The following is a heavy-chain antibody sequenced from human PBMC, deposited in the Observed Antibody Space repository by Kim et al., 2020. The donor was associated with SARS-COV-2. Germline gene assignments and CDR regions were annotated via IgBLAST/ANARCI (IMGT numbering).Heavy chain of an antibody. Sequence: GGSLRLSCSASGFTFSDYAIHWVRRAPGMGLQYVSATTRDGDGSFYADSVKDRFTIFRDNSKNTLFLQMSGLRVEDTAVYYCVIYGRNYGAVHWGQGTLVTVSS. CDR1: GFTFSDYA. D-gene: IGHD1-7*01. CDR3: VIYGRNYGAVH. CDR2: TTRDGDGS. J-gene: IGHJ4*02. V-gene: IGHV3-64D*06.